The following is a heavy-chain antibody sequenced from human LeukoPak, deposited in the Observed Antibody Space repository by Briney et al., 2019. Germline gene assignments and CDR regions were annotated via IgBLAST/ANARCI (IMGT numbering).Heavy chain of an antibody. CDR1: GYSFTSYW. V-gene: IGHV5-51*01. D-gene: IGHD6-19*01. CDR3: ARHVRGYSSGLGWFDP. Sequence: GASLQISSKCSGYSFTSYWIGCVRQMPGKVLEWMGIIYPGDSDTRYSPSFQGQVTISADKSISTAYLQWSSLKASDTAMYYCARHVRGYSSGLGWFDPWGQGTLVTVSS. CDR2: IYPGDSDT. J-gene: IGHJ5*02.